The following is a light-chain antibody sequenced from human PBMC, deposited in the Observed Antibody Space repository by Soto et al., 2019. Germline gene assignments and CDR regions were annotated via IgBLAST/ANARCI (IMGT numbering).Light chain of an antibody. Sequence: EIVLTQSPGSLSLSPGERATLSCRASQSVDSSFFAWYQQKPGQAPRLLIYGASNRAPGITDRFSGRGTGTDFTLTISRLEPEDFAVYYCQQYVSSVTFGQGTKVEIK. CDR3: QQYVSSVT. V-gene: IGKV3-20*01. J-gene: IGKJ1*01. CDR1: QSVDSSF. CDR2: GAS.